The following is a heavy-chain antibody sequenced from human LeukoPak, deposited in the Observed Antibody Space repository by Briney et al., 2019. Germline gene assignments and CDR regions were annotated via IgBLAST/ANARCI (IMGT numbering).Heavy chain of an antibody. CDR3: ARHSSSRTFDY. D-gene: IGHD1-1*01. V-gene: IGHV4-39*01. Sequence: KSSETPSLTCAVSGGSISSSSYYWGWIRQPPGKGLEWIGSMYYSGSTYYNPSLKSRVTISVDTSKNQFSLKLSSVTAADTALYYCARHSSSRTFDYWGQGTLVTVSS. CDR2: MYYSGST. J-gene: IGHJ4*02. CDR1: GGSISSSSYY.